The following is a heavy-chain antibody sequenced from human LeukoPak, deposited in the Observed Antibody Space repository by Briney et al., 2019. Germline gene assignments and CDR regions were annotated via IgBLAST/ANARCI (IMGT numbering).Heavy chain of an antibody. CDR1: GYTFTSYD. J-gene: IGHJ4*02. V-gene: IGHV1-8*01. D-gene: IGHD3-22*01. CDR2: MNPNSGNT. Sequence: GASVKVSCKASGYTFTSYDINWVRQATGQGLEWMGWMNPNSGNTGYAQKFQGRVTMTRNTSISTAYMELSSLRSEDTAVYYCARERVNYYDSSGYYEDFDYWGQGTLVTVSS. CDR3: ARERVNYYDSSGYYEDFDY.